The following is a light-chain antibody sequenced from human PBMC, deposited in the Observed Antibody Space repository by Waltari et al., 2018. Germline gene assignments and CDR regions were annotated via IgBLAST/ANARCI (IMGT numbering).Light chain of an antibody. CDR1: QRVSSN. CDR2: GAS. Sequence: EIVMTQPPATLSVSPGERATLSCRASQRVSSNLAWYQQKPGQAPRLLIYGASTRATGVSVRFSGSGSGTEFTLTISSLQSEDFAVYYCQQYNNWPPLTFGGGTKVEIK. CDR3: QQYNNWPPLT. V-gene: IGKV3-15*01. J-gene: IGKJ4*01.